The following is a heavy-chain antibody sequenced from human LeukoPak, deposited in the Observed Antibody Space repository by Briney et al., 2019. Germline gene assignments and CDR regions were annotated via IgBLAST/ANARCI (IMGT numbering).Heavy chain of an antibody. CDR2: IYYSGST. CDR3: ARSDYYDSSFDY. CDR1: GDSISSFY. V-gene: IGHV4-59*01. Sequence: SETLSLTCTVSGDSISSFYWSWIRQPPGKGLEWIGHIYYSGSTNYNPSLKSRVTISVDTSKNQFSLKLSSVTAADTAVYYCARSDYYDSSFDYWGQGTLVTVSS. D-gene: IGHD3-22*01. J-gene: IGHJ4*02.